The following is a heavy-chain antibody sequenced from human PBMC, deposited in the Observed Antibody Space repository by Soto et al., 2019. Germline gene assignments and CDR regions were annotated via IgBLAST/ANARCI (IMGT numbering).Heavy chain of an antibody. Sequence: GAAVKVTCKASGYTFTSYGISWVRQAPGHGLEWMGGIIPIFGTANYAQKFQGRVTITADESTSTAYMELRSLRSDDTAVYYCARVGGYKPSYNSFDPWGPGTLVTVSS. V-gene: IGHV1-69*01. CDR3: ARVGGYKPSYNSFDP. CDR1: GYTFTSYG. J-gene: IGHJ5*02. D-gene: IGHD5-12*01. CDR2: IIPIFGTA.